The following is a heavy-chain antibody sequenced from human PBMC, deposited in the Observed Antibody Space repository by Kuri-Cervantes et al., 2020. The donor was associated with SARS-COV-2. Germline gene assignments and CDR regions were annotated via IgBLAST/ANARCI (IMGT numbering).Heavy chain of an antibody. J-gene: IGHJ4*02. Sequence: GGSLRLSCTASGFTFGDYAMSWVRQAPGKGLEWVAFIRYDGSNKYYADSVKGRFTISRDNSKNTLYLQMNSLRAEDTAVYYCAKDRYDFWSGYYEGGPFDYWGQGTLVTVSS. CDR3: AKDRYDFWSGYYEGGPFDY. D-gene: IGHD3-3*01. CDR2: IRYDGSNK. V-gene: IGHV3-30*02. CDR1: GFTFGDYA.